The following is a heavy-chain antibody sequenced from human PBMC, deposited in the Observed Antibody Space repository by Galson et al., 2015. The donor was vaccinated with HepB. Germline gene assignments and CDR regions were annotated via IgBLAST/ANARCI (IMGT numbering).Heavy chain of an antibody. D-gene: IGHD6-19*01. CDR3: ARGPAGVAVAGTEGYYYGMDV. Sequence: SLRLSCAVSGFTFSDHYMEWVRQAPGKGLEWVGRIRNKANSYSTKYAASVKGRFTISRDESKNSLYLQMNSLKTEDTAVYYCARGPAGVAVAGTEGYYYGMDVWGQGTTVIVSS. CDR1: GFTFSDHY. V-gene: IGHV3-72*01. J-gene: IGHJ6*02. CDR2: IRNKANSYST.